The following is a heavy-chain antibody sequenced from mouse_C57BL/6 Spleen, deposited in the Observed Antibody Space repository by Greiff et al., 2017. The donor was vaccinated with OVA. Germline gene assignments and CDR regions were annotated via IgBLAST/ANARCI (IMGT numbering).Heavy chain of an antibody. V-gene: IGHV1-59*01. CDR3: ARTLRISFDY. CDR2: IDPSDSYT. Sequence: QVQLQQPGAELVRPGTSVKLSCKASGYTFTSYWMHWVKQRPGQGLEWIGVIDPSDSYTNYNQKFKGKATLTVDTSSSTAYMQLSSLTSEDSAVYYCARTLRISFDYWGQGTTLTVSS. CDR1: GYTFTSYW. J-gene: IGHJ2*01.